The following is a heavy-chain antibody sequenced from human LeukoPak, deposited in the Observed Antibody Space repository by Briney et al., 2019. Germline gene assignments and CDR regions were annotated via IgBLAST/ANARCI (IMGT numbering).Heavy chain of an antibody. Sequence: ASVRVSCKASGYTFISYDIHWVRQATGQGLEWMGWMDTNSDNTIYAQKFQGRVTMTRNTSISTAYMELRSLRSEDTAVYYCMSTSNWGSVIFDYWGQGTLVTVSS. CDR1: GYTFISYD. V-gene: IGHV1-8*01. J-gene: IGHJ4*02. CDR3: MSTSNWGSVIFDY. D-gene: IGHD7-27*01. CDR2: MDTNSDNT.